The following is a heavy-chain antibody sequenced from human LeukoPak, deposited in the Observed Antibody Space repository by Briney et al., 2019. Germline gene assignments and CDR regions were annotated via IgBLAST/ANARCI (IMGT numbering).Heavy chain of an antibody. D-gene: IGHD4-17*01. J-gene: IGHJ6*03. Sequence: SETLSLTCAVYGGSFSGYYWSWIRQPPGKGLEWIGEINHSGSTNYNPSLKSRVTISVDTSKNQFSLKLSSVTAADTAVYYCARGGFGGTVTSGYYYYMDVWGKGTTVTVSS. CDR2: INHSGST. CDR1: GGSFSGYY. V-gene: IGHV4-34*01. CDR3: ARGGFGGTVTSGYYYYMDV.